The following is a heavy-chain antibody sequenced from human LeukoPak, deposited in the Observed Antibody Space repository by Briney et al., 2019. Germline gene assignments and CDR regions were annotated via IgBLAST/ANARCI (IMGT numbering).Heavy chain of an antibody. V-gene: IGHV4-59*12. J-gene: IGHJ4*02. Sequence: SETLSLTCTVSGGSISSYYWSWIRQPPGKGLEWIGYIYYSGSTNYNPSLKSRVTMSLDTSKNQFSLKLSSVTAADTAVYYCARDGSGTPYFDYWGQGTLVTVSS. CDR1: GGSISSYY. D-gene: IGHD3-10*01. CDR2: IYYSGST. CDR3: ARDGSGTPYFDY.